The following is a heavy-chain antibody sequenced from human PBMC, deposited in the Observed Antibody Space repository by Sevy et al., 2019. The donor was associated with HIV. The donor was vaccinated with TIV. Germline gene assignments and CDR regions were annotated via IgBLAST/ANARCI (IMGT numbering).Heavy chain of an antibody. V-gene: IGHV3-33*03. CDR1: GFDFSTYD. Sequence: GGSLRLSCAASGFDFSTYDMHWVRQAPGKGLEWVAFISFDGSDKWYVDSVKGRFTISRDNSKNTLYDQMNRLRDEDTAVYYCAKRERSYYDSSGNYDAFDVWGQGTSVTVSS. CDR3: AKRERSYYDSSGNYDAFDV. CDR2: ISFDGSDK. J-gene: IGHJ3*01. D-gene: IGHD3-22*01.